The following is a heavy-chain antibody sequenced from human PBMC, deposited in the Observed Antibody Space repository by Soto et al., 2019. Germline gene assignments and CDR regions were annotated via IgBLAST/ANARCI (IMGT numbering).Heavy chain of an antibody. V-gene: IGHV3-74*01. J-gene: IGHJ6*02. CDR3: ASQGLYYYGLDV. Sequence: GGSLRLSCAASGFPFSTYWMHWVRQAPGKGPVWVSRINNDGSTTRYADSVKGRFTISRDNAKNTLYLQMNSLRAEDTAVYYCASQGLYYYGLDVWGQGTTVTSP. CDR2: INNDGSTT. CDR1: GFPFSTYW.